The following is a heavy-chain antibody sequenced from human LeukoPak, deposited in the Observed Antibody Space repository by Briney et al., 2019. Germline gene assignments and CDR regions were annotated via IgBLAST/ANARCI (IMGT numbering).Heavy chain of an antibody. V-gene: IGHV3-30-3*01. D-gene: IGHD3-9*01. J-gene: IGHJ4*02. CDR3: ASGYYYHILTGYDKDRDTSLQY. Sequence: GRSLRLSCAASGFTLSSYAMHWVSQAPGKGLEWVGVISYGGNNKNYADSVRGRFTISRDNSKNTLYLQMKSVRAEDTDVYYCASGYYYHILTGYDKDRDTSLQYWGQGSLVTVS. CDR2: ISYGGNNK. CDR1: GFTLSSYA.